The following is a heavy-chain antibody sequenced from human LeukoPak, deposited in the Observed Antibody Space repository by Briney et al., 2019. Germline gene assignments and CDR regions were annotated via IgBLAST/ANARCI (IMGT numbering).Heavy chain of an antibody. Sequence: SETLSLTCAVYGGSFSGYYWSWIRQPPGKGLEWIGEINHSGSTNYNPSLKSRVTISVDTSKNQFSLKLSSVTAADTAVYYCARGPPHYDILTGYPPDYWGQGTLVTVSS. CDR3: ARGPPHYDILTGYPPDY. CDR2: INHSGST. D-gene: IGHD3-9*01. V-gene: IGHV4-34*01. J-gene: IGHJ4*02. CDR1: GGSFSGYY.